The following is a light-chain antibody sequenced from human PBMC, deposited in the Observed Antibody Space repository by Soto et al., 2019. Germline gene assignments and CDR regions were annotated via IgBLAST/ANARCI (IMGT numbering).Light chain of an antibody. Sequence: EIVMTQSPATLSVSPGEGAPLSCRASQGVSSNLAWYQQKPGQAPRLPIYGASTRATGIPARFSGSGSGTEFTLTISSLQSEDFAVYYCQQYNNWPYTFGQGTKLEIK. CDR3: QQYNNWPYT. CDR2: GAS. J-gene: IGKJ2*01. V-gene: IGKV3-15*01. CDR1: QGVSSN.